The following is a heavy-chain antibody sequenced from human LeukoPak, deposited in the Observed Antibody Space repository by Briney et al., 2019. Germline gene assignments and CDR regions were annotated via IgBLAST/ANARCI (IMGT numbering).Heavy chain of an antibody. CDR3: ARSGYCSSTSCYTVDYYYMDV. CDR1: GGSISSGDYY. CDR2: IYNSGST. V-gene: IGHV4-30-4*08. J-gene: IGHJ6*03. Sequence: SQTLSLTCTVSGGSISSGDYYWSWIRQPPGKGLWWIGYIYNSGSTYYKPSLKSRVTISVYTSKNQFSLKLSSVTAADTAVYYCARSGYCSSTSCYTVDYYYMDVWGKGTTVTVSS. D-gene: IGHD2-2*02.